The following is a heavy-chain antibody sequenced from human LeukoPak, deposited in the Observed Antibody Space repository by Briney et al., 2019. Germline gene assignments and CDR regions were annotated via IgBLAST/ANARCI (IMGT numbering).Heavy chain of an antibody. Sequence: GGSLRLSCAASGFTFSSYGMHWVRQAPGKGLEWVAVMSYDGSNKYYADSVKGRFTIPRDNSKNTLYLQMNSLRAEDTAVYYCAKDRIAAAGTNGMDVWGQGTTVTVSS. V-gene: IGHV3-30*18. J-gene: IGHJ6*02. CDR2: MSYDGSNK. CDR1: GFTFSSYG. CDR3: AKDRIAAAGTNGMDV. D-gene: IGHD6-13*01.